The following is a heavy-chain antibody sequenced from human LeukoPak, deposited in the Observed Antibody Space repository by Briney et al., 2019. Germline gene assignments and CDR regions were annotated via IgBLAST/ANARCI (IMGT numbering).Heavy chain of an antibody. J-gene: IGHJ5*02. CDR1: GGSISSGGYY. V-gene: IGHV4-31*03. D-gene: IGHD2-21*02. CDR2: IYYSGST. Sequence: PSETLSLTCTVSGGSISSGGYYWRWFRQPPGKGLEWIGYIYYSGSTYYNPSLKSRLTISVDTSKNQFSLKLSSVTAADTAVYYCARTYMTSARFDPWGQGTLVTVSS. CDR3: ARTYMTSARFDP.